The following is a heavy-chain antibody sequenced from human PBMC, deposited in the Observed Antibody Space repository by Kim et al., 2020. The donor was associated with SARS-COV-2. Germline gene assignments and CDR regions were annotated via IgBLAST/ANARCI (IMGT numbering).Heavy chain of an antibody. CDR3: ARDEDLYYYDSSGYTSY. V-gene: IGHV1-3*01. D-gene: IGHD3-22*01. Sequence: ASVKVSCKASGYTFTSYAMHWVRQAPGQRLEWMGWINAGNGNTKYSQKFQGRVTITRDTSASTAYMELSSLRSEDTAVYYCARDEDLYYYDSSGYTSYWGQGTLVTVSS. CDR1: GYTFTSYA. J-gene: IGHJ4*02. CDR2: INAGNGNT.